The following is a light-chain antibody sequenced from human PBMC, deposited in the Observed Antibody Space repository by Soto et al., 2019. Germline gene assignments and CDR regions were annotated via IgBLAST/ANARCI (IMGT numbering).Light chain of an antibody. V-gene: IGKV3-20*01. CDR1: QSVSSSF. CDR2: GAS. Sequence: EIVLTQSPGTLSLSPGERATLSCRASQSVSSSFLAWYQQKPGQAPRLLIYGASSRATGIPDRFSGSGSGPDFTLTXSRLEPEDFAVFYCQQYDSSPWTFGQGTKVEIK. CDR3: QQYDSSPWT. J-gene: IGKJ1*01.